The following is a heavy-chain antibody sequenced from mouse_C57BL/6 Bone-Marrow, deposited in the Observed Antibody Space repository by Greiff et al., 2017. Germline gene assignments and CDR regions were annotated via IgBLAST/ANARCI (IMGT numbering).Heavy chain of an antibody. CDR1: GYTFTSYW. CDR2: IHPSDSDT. CDR3: AICTTVVATHYYAMDY. Sequence: VQLQQPGAELVKPGASVKVSCKASGYTFTSYWMHWVKQRPGQGLEWIGRIHPSDSDTNYTQKFKGKATLTVDKSSSTAYMQLSSLTSEDSAVYYWAICTTVVATHYYAMDYWGQGTSVTVSS. J-gene: IGHJ4*01. D-gene: IGHD1-1*01. V-gene: IGHV1-74*01.